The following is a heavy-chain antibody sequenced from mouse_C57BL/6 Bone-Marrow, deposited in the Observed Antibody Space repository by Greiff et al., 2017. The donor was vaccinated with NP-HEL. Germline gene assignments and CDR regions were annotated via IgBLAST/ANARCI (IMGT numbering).Heavy chain of an antibody. CDR2: INPGSGGT. CDR3: AGTPLYYGSSPFAY. V-gene: IGHV1-54*01. D-gene: IGHD1-1*01. J-gene: IGHJ3*01. CDR1: GYAFTNYL. Sequence: VQLQQSGAELVRPGTSVKVSCKASGYAFTNYLIEWVKQRPGQGLEWIGVINPGSGGTNYNEKFKGKATLTADKSSSTAYMQLSSLTSEDSAVYFCAGTPLYYGSSPFAYWGQGTLVTVSA.